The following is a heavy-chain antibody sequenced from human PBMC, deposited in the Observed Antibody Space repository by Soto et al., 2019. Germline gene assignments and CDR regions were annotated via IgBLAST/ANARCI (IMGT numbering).Heavy chain of an antibody. Sequence: EVQVLESGGGLVQPGGSLRLSCAASGFTFSSYAMSWVRQAPGQGLEWVSAISGSGSNPYYADSVKGRFTISRDNSKNTLYLPMNSLRAEDTALYYFEKTASMTIRDGFDHWGQGTLVTVSS. CDR3: EKTASMTIRDGFDH. V-gene: IGHV3-23*01. CDR1: GFTFSSYA. D-gene: IGHD2-21*02. CDR2: ISGSGSNP. J-gene: IGHJ4*02.